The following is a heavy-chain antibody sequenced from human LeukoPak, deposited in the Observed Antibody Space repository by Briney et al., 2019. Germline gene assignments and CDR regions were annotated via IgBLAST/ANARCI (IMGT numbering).Heavy chain of an antibody. CDR1: GFTFSIYA. Sequence: PGRSLRLSCAASGFTFSIYAMHWVRQAPGKGLEWVAVISYDGSNKYYADSVKGRFTISRDNSNNTLYLQMDSLRAEDTALYHCASDRGGSGFYYFDYWGQGTLVTVSS. CDR2: ISYDGSNK. V-gene: IGHV3-30-3*01. CDR3: ASDRGGSGFYYFDY. D-gene: IGHD6-19*01. J-gene: IGHJ4*02.